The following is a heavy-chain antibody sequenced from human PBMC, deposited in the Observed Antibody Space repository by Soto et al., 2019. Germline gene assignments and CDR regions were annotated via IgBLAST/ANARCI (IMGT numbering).Heavy chain of an antibody. CDR1: GFTFSSYG. CDR2: IWYDGSNK. J-gene: IGHJ6*02. CDR3: ARDEPYYDILTGYYPKNYYYDYGMDV. D-gene: IGHD3-9*01. Sequence: QVQLVESGGGVVQPGRSLRLSCAASGFTFSSYGMHWVRQAPGKGLEWVAVIWYDGSNKYYADSVKGRFTISRDNSKNTLYLQMNSLRAEDTAVYYCARDEPYYDILTGYYPKNYYYDYGMDVWGQGTTVTVSS. V-gene: IGHV3-33*01.